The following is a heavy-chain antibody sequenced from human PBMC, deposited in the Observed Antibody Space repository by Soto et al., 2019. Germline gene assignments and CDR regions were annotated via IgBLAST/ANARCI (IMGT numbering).Heavy chain of an antibody. D-gene: IGHD1-26*01. CDR1: GDSVSSKSAT. CDR3: ARGEQYSGRIFDY. Sequence: SQTLSLTCAISGDSVSSKSATWSWVRQSPSRGLEWLGRTYYRSKWYYEYAVSVRGRITINPDTSKNQYSLQLNSVTPEDTAVYFCARGEQYSGRIFDYWGQGTLVTVSS. V-gene: IGHV6-1*01. CDR2: TYYRSKWYY. J-gene: IGHJ4*01.